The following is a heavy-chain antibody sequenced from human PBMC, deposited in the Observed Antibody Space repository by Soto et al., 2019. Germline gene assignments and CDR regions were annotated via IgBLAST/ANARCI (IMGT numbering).Heavy chain of an antibody. CDR3: ARGIKGAAAGVGY. V-gene: IGHV4-30-2*01. Sequence: QLQLQESGSGLVKPSQTLSLTCAVSGGSISSGGYSWSWIRQPPGKGLEWIGYIYHSGRTYYNPSLKSRITISVDRSKNQFSLKLSSVTAADTAVYYCARGIKGAAAGVGYWGQGTLVTVSS. CDR2: IYHSGRT. D-gene: IGHD6-13*01. J-gene: IGHJ4*02. CDR1: GGSISSGGYS.